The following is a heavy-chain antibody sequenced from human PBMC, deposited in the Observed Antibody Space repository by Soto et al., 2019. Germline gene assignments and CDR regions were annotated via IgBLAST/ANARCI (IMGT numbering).Heavy chain of an antibody. CDR3: VHVHSMCSSWMFRR. V-gene: IGHV2-5*02. CDR1: GFSLSSTGVG. J-gene: IGHJ1*01. D-gene: IGHD6-13*01. CDR2: ILWDDGK. Sequence: QITLKESGHTLVKPTQTLTLTCTLSGFSLSSTGVGVGWIRQPPGKTLEWLELILWDDGKRYSPSLKSSHTITNDNSKNQVVLTVPNMEPVETATYYCVHVHSMCSSWMFRRWGRSTLDTLSS.